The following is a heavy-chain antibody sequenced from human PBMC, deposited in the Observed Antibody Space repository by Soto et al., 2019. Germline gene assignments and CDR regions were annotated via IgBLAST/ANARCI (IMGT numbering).Heavy chain of an antibody. CDR2: IYPADSDT. J-gene: IGHJ6*02. D-gene: IGHD2-15*01. CDR3: ARSMTTPYYYGMDV. V-gene: IGHV5-51*01. CDR1: GYSFATYW. Sequence: GESLKISCKGSGYSFATYWIAWVRQMPGKGLEWMGIIYPADSDTRYSPSFQGQVTISADKSISTAYLQWSSLKASDTAMYYCARSMTTPYYYGMDVWGQGTTVTVSS.